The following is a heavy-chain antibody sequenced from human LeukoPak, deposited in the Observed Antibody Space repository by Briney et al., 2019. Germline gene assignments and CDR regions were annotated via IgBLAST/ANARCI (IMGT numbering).Heavy chain of an antibody. D-gene: IGHD2-15*01. CDR2: IYYSGST. J-gene: IGHJ6*02. Sequence: SETLSLTCTVSGGSISSSSYYWGWIRQPPGKGLEWIGSIYYSGSTYYNPSLKSRVTISVDTSKNQFSLKLSSVTAADTAVYYCARDRLPYCSGGSCYEAYGMDVWGQGTTVTVSS. V-gene: IGHV4-39*02. CDR3: ARDRLPYCSGGSCYEAYGMDV. CDR1: GGSISSSSYY.